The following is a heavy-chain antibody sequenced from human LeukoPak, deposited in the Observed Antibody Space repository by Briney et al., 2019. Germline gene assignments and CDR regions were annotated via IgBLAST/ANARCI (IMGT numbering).Heavy chain of an antibody. Sequence: SETLSLTCAVYGGSFSGYYWSWIRQPPGKGLEWIGEINHSGSTNYNPSLKSRVTMFVDTSRNQFSLRLSSVTAADTAVYYCARRATYYDSSGYSFDYFDYWGQGTLVTVSS. J-gene: IGHJ4*02. D-gene: IGHD3-22*01. CDR1: GGSFSGYY. CDR3: ARRATYYDSSGYSFDYFDY. CDR2: INHSGST. V-gene: IGHV4-34*01.